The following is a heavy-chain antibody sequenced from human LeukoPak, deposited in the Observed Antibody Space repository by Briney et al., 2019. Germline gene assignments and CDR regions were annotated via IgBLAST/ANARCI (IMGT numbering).Heavy chain of an antibody. J-gene: IGHJ3*01. CDR2: IYYSGST. D-gene: IGHD3-16*01. Sequence: SETLSLTCTVSGGSISSSSFYWGWIRQPPGKGLEWIGSIYYSGSTYYNPSLRSRVTISVDTSKNEFSLRLSSVTAADTAVYYCAHFRGGAFDFWGRGTMVTVSS. CDR1: GGSISSSSFY. V-gene: IGHV4-39*01. CDR3: AHFRGGAFDF.